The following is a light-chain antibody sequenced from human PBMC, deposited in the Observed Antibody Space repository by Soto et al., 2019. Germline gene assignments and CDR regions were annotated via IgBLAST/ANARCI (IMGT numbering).Light chain of an antibody. CDR3: PQHDPGPPLT. CDR2: DAT. Sequence: DICFTLSPTSLSIYISILGTITFQSSQYVDNYVNWYQHKPGKAPKLLIFDATNLETGVQSRFSGSGSGTDFKFTISSLQPEDVAPYYSPQHDPGPPLTFGGGTKVDIK. J-gene: IGKJ4*01. V-gene: IGKV1-33*01. CDR1: QYVDNY.